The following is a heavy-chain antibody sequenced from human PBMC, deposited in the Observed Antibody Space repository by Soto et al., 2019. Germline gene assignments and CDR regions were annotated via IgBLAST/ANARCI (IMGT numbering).Heavy chain of an antibody. D-gene: IGHD2-15*01. CDR2: ISAYNGNT. J-gene: IGHJ6*02. Sequence: ASVKVSCKASGYTFTSYGISWVRQAPGQGLEWMGWISAYNGNTNYAQKLQGRVTMTTDTSTSTAYMELRSLRSDDTAVYYCARDRRDIYYYGMDVWGQGTTVTVSS. V-gene: IGHV1-18*01. CDR1: GYTFTSYG. CDR3: ARDRRDIYYYGMDV.